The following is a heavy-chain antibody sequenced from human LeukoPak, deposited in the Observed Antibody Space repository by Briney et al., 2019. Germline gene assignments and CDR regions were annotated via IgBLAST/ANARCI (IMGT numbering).Heavy chain of an antibody. D-gene: IGHD6-19*01. CDR1: GLHFSGTA. J-gene: IGHJ5*02. V-gene: IGHV3-23*01. Sequence: PGGSLRLSCAASGLHFSGTAMSWGRQAPGKGLEWVSAISHDGMNAYYADSVKGRFTISRDNSKKTVSLEMSSLTAADTGVYYCAKDGAQYSSGPECDPRGQGALVTVSP. CDR2: ISHDGMNA. CDR3: AKDGAQYSSGPECDP.